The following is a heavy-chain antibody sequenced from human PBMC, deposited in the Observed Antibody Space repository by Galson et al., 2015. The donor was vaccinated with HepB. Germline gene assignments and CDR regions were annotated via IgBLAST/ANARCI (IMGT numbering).Heavy chain of an antibody. CDR3: ARGETKGTKKWLDP. J-gene: IGHJ5*02. CDR1: GFPFSTYW. V-gene: IGHV3-74*01. Sequence: SLRLSCAASGFPFSTYWMHWVRQPPGKGLVWVSLINTDGTTTNNADSVKGRFTISRDSAKNTLYLQMNSLRAEDTAIYYCARGETKGTKKWLDPWGQGTLVTVSS. D-gene: IGHD1-7*01. CDR2: INTDGTTT.